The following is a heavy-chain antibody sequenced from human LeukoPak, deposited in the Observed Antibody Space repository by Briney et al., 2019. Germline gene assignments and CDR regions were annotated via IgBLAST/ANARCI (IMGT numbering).Heavy chain of an antibody. V-gene: IGHV3-23*01. J-gene: IGHJ4*02. Sequence: GGSLRLSCAASGFTVSSNYMSWVRQAPGKGLEWVSAISGSGGSTYYADSVKGRFTISRDNSKNTLYLQMNSLRAEDTAVYYCAKDRVYFDYWGQGTLVTVSS. CDR3: AKDRVYFDY. CDR1: GFTVSSNY. CDR2: ISGSGGST.